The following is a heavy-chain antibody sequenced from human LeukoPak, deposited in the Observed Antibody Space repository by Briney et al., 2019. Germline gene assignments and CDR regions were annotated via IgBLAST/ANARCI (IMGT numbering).Heavy chain of an antibody. V-gene: IGHV3-7*03. J-gene: IGHJ4*02. CDR2: IKQDGSEK. CDR3: ARDRYYGYVWGTGFDY. D-gene: IGHD3-16*01. Sequence: GGSLRLSCAASGFIFSSYWMNWVRQAPGKGLEWVANIKQDGSEKYYADSVKGRFTISRDDAKNSLYLQMNSLRAEDTAVYYCARDRYYGYVWGTGFDYWGQGTLVTVSS. CDR1: GFIFSSYW.